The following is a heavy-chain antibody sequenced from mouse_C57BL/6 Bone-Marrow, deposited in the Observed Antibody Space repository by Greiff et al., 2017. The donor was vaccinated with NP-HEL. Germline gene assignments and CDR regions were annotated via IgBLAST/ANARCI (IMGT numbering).Heavy chain of an antibody. Sequence: VKLQESGAELVRPGASVTLSCKASGYTFTDYEMHWVKQTPVHGLEWIGAIDPETGGTAYNQKFKGKAILTAYKSSSTAYMELRSLTSEDSAVYYCTRWGYSNSYYFDYWGQGTTLTVSS. D-gene: IGHD2-5*01. J-gene: IGHJ2*01. CDR3: TRWGYSNSYYFDY. CDR2: IDPETGGT. V-gene: IGHV1-15*01. CDR1: GYTFTDYE.